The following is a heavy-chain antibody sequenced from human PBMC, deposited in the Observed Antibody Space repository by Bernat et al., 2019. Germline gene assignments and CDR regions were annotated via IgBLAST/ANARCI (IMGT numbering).Heavy chain of an antibody. J-gene: IGHJ4*02. CDR1: GFTFSGSA. Sequence: EVQLVESGGGLVQPGGSLKLSCAASGFTFSGSAMHWVRQASGKGLEWVGRIRSKANSYATAYAASVKGRFTISRDDSKNTAYLQMNSLKTEDTAVYYCTNLPDIVVVQAGTSAYYWGQGTLVTVSS. CDR3: TNLPDIVVVQAGTSAYY. CDR2: IRSKANSYAT. D-gene: IGHD2-2*01. V-gene: IGHV3-73*01.